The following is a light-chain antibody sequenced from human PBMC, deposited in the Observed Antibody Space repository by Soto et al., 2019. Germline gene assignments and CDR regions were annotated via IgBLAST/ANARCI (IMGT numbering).Light chain of an antibody. J-gene: IGKJ1*01. CDR3: QHSYRTPWT. CDR1: LTISSC. CDR2: AAS. Sequence: DIQMTQFPSSLAASVGERVTITCRASLTISSCLHWYQQKPGKAPKLLIYAASSLQSGVPSMFGGSGSGTDFTLTISGLQPEDAATYTCQHSYRTPWTFGQGTKVEIK. V-gene: IGKV1-39*01.